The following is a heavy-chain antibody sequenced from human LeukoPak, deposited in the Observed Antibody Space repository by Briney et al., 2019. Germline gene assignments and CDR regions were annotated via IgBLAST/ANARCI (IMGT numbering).Heavy chain of an antibody. V-gene: IGHV3-30*02. CDR3: AKDRGARGCCGDYFDY. J-gene: IGHJ4*02. Sequence: GGSLRLSCAASGFMFSEYGMHWVRQAPGKGLEWVAFIRNDGTNKLYADSVKGRFTSSRDNTKNTVSLQMNSLRPEDMAVYYCAKDRGARGCCGDYFDYWGQGSLVIVSS. D-gene: IGHD3-10*01. CDR1: GFMFSEYG. CDR2: IRNDGTNK.